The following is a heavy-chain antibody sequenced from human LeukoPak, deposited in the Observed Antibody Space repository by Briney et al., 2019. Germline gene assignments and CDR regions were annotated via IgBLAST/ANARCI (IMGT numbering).Heavy chain of an antibody. D-gene: IGHD6-13*01. V-gene: IGHV4-59*08. CDR2: IYYSGST. CDR3: ARLAHSSSWYGGYYYGMDV. CDR1: GGSISSYY. Sequence: SETLSLTCTVSGGSISSYYWSWIRQPPGKGLEWMGYIYYSGSTNYNPSLKSRVTISVDTSKNQFSLKLSSVTAADTAVYYCARLAHSSSWYGGYYYGMDVWGQGTTVTVSS. J-gene: IGHJ6*02.